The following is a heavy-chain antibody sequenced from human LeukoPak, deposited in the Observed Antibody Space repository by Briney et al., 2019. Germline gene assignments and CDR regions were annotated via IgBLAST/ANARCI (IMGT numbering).Heavy chain of an antibody. Sequence: ASVKVSCKASGYTFTDYYLHWVRQAPGQGLEWMGWIYPKTGGTNYARNFQGRLTITRDTSISTAYMEVSRLRSDDTAVYYCASVTWSDHFSDFDNWGQGTLVTVSS. V-gene: IGHV1-2*02. CDR2: IYPKTGGT. CDR1: GYTFTDYY. J-gene: IGHJ4*02. CDR3: ASVTWSDHFSDFDN. D-gene: IGHD3-3*01.